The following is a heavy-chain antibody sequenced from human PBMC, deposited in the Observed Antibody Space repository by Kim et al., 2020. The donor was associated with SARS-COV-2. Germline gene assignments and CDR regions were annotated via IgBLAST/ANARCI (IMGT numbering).Heavy chain of an antibody. Sequence: SETLSLTCAVYGGSFSGYYWSWIRQPPGKGLEWIGEINHSGSTNYNPSLKSRVTISVDTSKNQFSLKLSSVTAADTAVYYCARGGELLWFGELSPYDYGGQGTLVTVSS. CDR3: ARGGELLWFGELSPYDY. J-gene: IGHJ4*02. CDR2: INHSGST. D-gene: IGHD3-10*01. CDR1: GGSFSGYY. V-gene: IGHV4-34*01.